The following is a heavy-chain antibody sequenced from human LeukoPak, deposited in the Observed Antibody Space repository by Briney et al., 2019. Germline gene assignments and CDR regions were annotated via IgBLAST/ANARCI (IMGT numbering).Heavy chain of an antibody. Sequence: GRSLRLSCAASGFTFSSYGIYWVRQAPGGGLETVALISYDESNKYYADSVKGRFTISRDNSKNTLYLQMNSLRAEDTAVYYCAKVEDVYNKGPFDYWGQGTLVTVSS. D-gene: IGHD1-14*01. CDR1: GFTFSSYG. J-gene: IGHJ4*02. CDR3: AKVEDVYNKGPFDY. V-gene: IGHV3-30*18. CDR2: ISYDESNK.